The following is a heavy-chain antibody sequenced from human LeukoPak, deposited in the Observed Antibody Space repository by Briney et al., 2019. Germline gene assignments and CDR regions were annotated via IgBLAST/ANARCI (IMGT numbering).Heavy chain of an antibody. D-gene: IGHD2-21*01. J-gene: IGHJ5*02. CDR1: GFTVSSNY. Sequence: PGGTLRLSCAASGFTVSSNYMSWVRQAPGKGLEWVAFIRFDESDKFYADSVKGRFTISRDIPKNTLFLQMNSLRVEDTAVYYCAKDNPVCDSWGQGTLVTVSS. CDR2: IRFDESDK. V-gene: IGHV3-30*02. CDR3: AKDNPVCDS.